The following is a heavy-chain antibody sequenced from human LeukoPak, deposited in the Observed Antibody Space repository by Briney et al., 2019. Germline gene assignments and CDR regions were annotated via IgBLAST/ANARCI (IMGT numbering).Heavy chain of an antibody. J-gene: IGHJ2*01. CDR1: GGSISSHY. D-gene: IGHD3-22*01. CDR3: ASDMGQYYDSSGYYSWYFDL. CDR2: VDNSGST. V-gene: IGHV4-59*11. Sequence: PSETLSLTCTFSGGSISSHYWSWIRQPPGKGLEWIGHVDNSGSTNYNPSLRSRATISLGTSKNQFSLKVNTATAADTAVYYCASDMGQYYDSSGYYSWYFDLWGRGTLVTVSS.